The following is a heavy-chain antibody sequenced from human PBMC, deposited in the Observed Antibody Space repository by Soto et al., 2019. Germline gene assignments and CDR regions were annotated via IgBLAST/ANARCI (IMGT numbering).Heavy chain of an antibody. V-gene: IGHV3-53*01. D-gene: IGHD5-18*01. CDR3: ARMGFGYSQDY. Sequence: LRLSCAASGFTVSSTYMTWVRQAPGKGLEWVSVIFTDDTTNYADSVKGRFSISRDNSNNTLSLQMNSLRAEDTAVYYCARMGFGYSQDYGGQGTLVTGSS. CDR2: IFTDDTT. CDR1: GFTVSSTY. J-gene: IGHJ4*02.